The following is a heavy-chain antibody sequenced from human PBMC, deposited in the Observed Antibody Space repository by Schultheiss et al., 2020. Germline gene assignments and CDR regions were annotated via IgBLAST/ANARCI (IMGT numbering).Heavy chain of an antibody. Sequence: SETLSLTCTVSGGSIRSSSYYWGWIRQPPGKGLEWIGSIYTSGSTNYNPSLKSRVTISVDTSKNQFSLKLSSVTAADTAVYYCARLVVAASLFDYWGQGTLVTVSS. CDR3: ARLVVAASLFDY. V-gene: IGHV4-39*07. J-gene: IGHJ4*02. CDR1: GGSIRSSSYY. D-gene: IGHD2-15*01. CDR2: IYTSGST.